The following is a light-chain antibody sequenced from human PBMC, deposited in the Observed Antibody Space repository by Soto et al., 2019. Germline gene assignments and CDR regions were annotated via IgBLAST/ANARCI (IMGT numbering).Light chain of an antibody. J-gene: IGLJ3*02. Sequence: QTVLTQPASVSGSPGQSITISCTGTSSDVGGYNYVSWYQQHPGKAPKLMIYEVSNRPSGVSNRFSGSKSGNTASLTISGFQAEDEADYYCSSYTSTWVFGGGTKLTVL. CDR3: SSYTSTWV. CDR1: SSDVGGYNY. V-gene: IGLV2-14*01. CDR2: EVS.